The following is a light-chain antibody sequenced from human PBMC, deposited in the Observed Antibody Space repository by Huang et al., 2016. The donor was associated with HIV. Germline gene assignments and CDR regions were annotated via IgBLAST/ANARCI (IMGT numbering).Light chain of an antibody. J-gene: IGKJ5*01. Sequence: IQMTQSPTSLSASVGDRVSIACRASKSISTYLNWYQQKPGKDPKPLISSASALHSGVPSRFSGSGSGTDFTLTIRGLQLDDFATYYCQQSYSALSSFGPGTRL. CDR1: KSISTY. CDR3: QQSYSALSS. CDR2: SAS. V-gene: IGKV1-39*01.